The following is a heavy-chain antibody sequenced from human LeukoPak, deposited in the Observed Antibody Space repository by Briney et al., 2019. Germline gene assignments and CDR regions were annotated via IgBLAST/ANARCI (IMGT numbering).Heavy chain of an antibody. CDR1: GFTFSSYA. CDR3: AKLDVWGNYRYGCDY. J-gene: IGHJ4*02. CDR2: ISYDGSNK. V-gene: IGHV3-30-3*02. D-gene: IGHD3-16*02. Sequence: GGSLRLSCAASGFTFSSYATHWVRQAPGKGLEWVAVISYDGSNKYYADSVKGRFTISRDNSKNMLHVQMNSLRGEDTAVYYCAKLDVWGNYRYGCDYWGQGTLVTVSS.